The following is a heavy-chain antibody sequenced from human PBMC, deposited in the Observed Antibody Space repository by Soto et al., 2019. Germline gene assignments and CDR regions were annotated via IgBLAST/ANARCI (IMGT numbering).Heavy chain of an antibody. CDR1: GFTFSSYW. J-gene: IGHJ4*02. V-gene: IGHV3-7*03. CDR3: ARYHNTTVAGLPFDL. CDR2: TRQDGGQE. Sequence: GGSLRLSCAASGFTFSSYWMSWDRQAPGKGLEWVAHTRQDGGQEYYVDSVKGRFTISRDNAKNSLYLQMNSLRVEDTAVYYCARYHNTTVAGLPFDLWGQGTLVTVSS. D-gene: IGHD6-19*01.